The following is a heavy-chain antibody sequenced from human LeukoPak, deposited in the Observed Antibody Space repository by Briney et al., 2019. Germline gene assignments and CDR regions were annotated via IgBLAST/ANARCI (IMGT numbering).Heavy chain of an antibody. CDR3: ATDRGWRTSGYYLYYFEY. D-gene: IGHD3-3*01. J-gene: IGHJ4*02. V-gene: IGHV3-7*01. Sequence: SGGSLRLSCAASGFTVSSNYMSWVRQAPGKGLEWVASIKHDGSEKYYVDSVRGRFTISRDNTMNSLYLQMRSLRAEDTAVYYCATDRGWRTSGYYLYYFEYWGQGTLVTFSS. CDR2: IKHDGSEK. CDR1: GFTVSSNY.